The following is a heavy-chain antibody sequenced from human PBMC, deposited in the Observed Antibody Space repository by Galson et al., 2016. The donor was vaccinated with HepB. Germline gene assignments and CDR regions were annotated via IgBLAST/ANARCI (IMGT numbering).Heavy chain of an antibody. J-gene: IGHJ3*02. CDR3: ARDWVIAVAGTDGLDI. Sequence: TLSLTCTVSGGSISSNNHYWSWVRQPDGKGLEWIGRVYLTGGTDYNPSLKSRLTLSVDTSKNQFTLRLRSVTAADTAVYYCARDWVIAVAGTDGLDIWGPGVMVAVSS. CDR2: VYLTGGT. CDR1: GGSISSNNHY. D-gene: IGHD6-19*01. V-gene: IGHV4-61*02.